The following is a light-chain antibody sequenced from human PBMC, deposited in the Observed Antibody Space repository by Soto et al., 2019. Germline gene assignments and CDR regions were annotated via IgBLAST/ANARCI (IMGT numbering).Light chain of an antibody. CDR1: SXXIXAGYD. Sequence: QSVLTQPPSVSGAPGQRVXXXXXXXSXXIXAGYDVHWYQQLPETAPKLRIYGNTNRPSGVPDRFSGSKSGISASLAITGLQAEDEADYYCQXXXXXXSVVFGGGTKVTVL. V-gene: IGLV1-40*01. J-gene: IGLJ2*01. CDR2: GNT. CDR3: QXXXXXXSVV.